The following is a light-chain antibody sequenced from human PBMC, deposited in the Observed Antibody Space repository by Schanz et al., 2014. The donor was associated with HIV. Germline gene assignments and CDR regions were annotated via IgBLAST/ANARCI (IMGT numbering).Light chain of an antibody. CDR2: EAT. CDR3: QSYDSSLSAPYV. CDR1: SSDVGGYNY. Sequence: QSALTQPPSASGSPGQSVTISCTGTSSDVGGYNYVSWYQQHPGKAPKLLIYEATQRPAGVPDRFSGSKSGTSASLAITGLQPEDEADYYCQSYDSSLSAPYVFGTGTKLTVL. J-gene: IGLJ1*01. V-gene: IGLV2-8*01.